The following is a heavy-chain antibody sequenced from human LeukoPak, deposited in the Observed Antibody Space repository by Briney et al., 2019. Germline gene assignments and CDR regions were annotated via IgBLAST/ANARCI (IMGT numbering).Heavy chain of an antibody. CDR3: ARDSPRVGFDP. V-gene: IGHV3-21*01. J-gene: IGHJ5*02. Sequence: GGSLRLSCAASGFTCSSYSMNWVRQAPGEGLEWVSSISSSGSYIYYAESVKGRFTISRDDAKNSLYLQMNSLRAEDTAVYYCARDSPRVGFDPWGQGTLVTVSS. D-gene: IGHD2-15*01. CDR2: ISSSGSYI. CDR1: GFTCSSYS.